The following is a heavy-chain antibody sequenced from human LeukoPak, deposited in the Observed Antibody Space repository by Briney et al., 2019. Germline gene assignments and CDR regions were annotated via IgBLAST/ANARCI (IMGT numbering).Heavy chain of an antibody. CDR1: GFTFSSYA. V-gene: IGHV3-30*18. CDR3: ANGEEASSQYSYFGMDV. J-gene: IGHJ6*02. D-gene: IGHD2-21*01. CDR2: ISYDGSDI. Sequence: QPGRSLRLSCAASGFTFSSYAMHWVRQAPGKGLEWVAVISYDGSDIQYADSVKGRFTISRDNSKNMLYLQMKSLRAEDTAVYYCANGEEASSQYSYFGMDVWGQGSTVTVSS.